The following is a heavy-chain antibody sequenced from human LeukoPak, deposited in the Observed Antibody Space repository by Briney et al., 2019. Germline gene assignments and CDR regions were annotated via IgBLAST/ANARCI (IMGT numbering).Heavy chain of an antibody. Sequence: SKTLSLTCTVSGASISGSRYYWGWIRQPPGKGPEWIGSIYYTGSTYYNPSLRSRVTLCVDTSKNQFSLKLSSVTATDTAVYYCARRIPYSRSSGRYFDFWGQGSLVAVSS. CDR1: GASISGSRYY. D-gene: IGHD6-6*01. J-gene: IGHJ4*02. CDR2: IYYTGST. V-gene: IGHV4-39*01. CDR3: ARRIPYSRSSGRYFDF.